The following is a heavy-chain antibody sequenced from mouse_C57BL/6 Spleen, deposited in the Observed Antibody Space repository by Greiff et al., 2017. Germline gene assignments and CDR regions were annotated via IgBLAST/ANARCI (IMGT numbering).Heavy chain of an antibody. CDR3: TRLYPEWFAY. CDR1: GYTFTDYE. Sequence: QVQLKESGAELVRPGASVTLSCKASGYTFTDYEMHWVKQTPVHGLEWIGAIDPETGGTAYNQKFKGKAILTADKSSSTAYMELRSLTSEDSAVYYCTRLYPEWFAYWGQGTLVTVSA. CDR2: IDPETGGT. D-gene: IGHD5-1-1*01. J-gene: IGHJ3*01. V-gene: IGHV1-15*01.